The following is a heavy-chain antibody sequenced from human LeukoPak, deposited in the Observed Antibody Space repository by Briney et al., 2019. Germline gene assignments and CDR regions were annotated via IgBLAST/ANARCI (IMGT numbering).Heavy chain of an antibody. Sequence: GGSLRLSCAASGFTFSSYAMHWVRQAPGKGLEWVAVISYDGSNKYYADSVKGRFTISRDNSKNTLYLQMNSLRAEDTAVYYCAKDLELWFGELLSYLDYWGQGTLVTVSS. CDR1: GFTFSSYA. D-gene: IGHD3-10*01. CDR3: AKDLELWFGELLSYLDY. CDR2: ISYDGSNK. V-gene: IGHV3-30-3*01. J-gene: IGHJ4*02.